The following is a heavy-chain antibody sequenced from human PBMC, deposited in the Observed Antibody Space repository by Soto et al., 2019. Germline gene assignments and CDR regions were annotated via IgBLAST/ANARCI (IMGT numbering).Heavy chain of an antibody. J-gene: IGHJ5*02. D-gene: IGHD1-26*01. V-gene: IGHV3-21*01. CDR2: ISSSSSYI. CDR1: GFTFSSYS. Sequence: PGGSLRLSCAASGFTFSSYSMNWVRQAPGKGLEWVSSISSSSSYIYYADSVKGRFTISRDNAKNSLYLQMNSLRAEDTAVYYCARDKSGSYQYQPWGQGTLVTVSS. CDR3: ARDKSGSYQYQP.